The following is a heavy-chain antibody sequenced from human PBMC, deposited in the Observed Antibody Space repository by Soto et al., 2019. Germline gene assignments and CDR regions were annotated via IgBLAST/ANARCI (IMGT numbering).Heavy chain of an antibody. CDR2: IYYSGST. CDR3: ASMYGSGSYYYYYYGMDV. Sequence: SETLSLTCTVSGGSISSSSYYWGWIRQPPGKGLEWIGSIYYSGSTYYNPSLKSRVTISVDTSKNQFSLKLSSVTAADTAVYYCASMYGSGSYYYYYYGMDVWGQGTTVTVSS. J-gene: IGHJ6*02. V-gene: IGHV4-39*01. CDR1: GGSISSSSYY. D-gene: IGHD3-10*01.